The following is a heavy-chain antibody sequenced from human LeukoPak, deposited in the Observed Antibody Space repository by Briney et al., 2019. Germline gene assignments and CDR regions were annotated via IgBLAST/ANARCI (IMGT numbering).Heavy chain of an antibody. CDR1: GYTFTGYY. D-gene: IGHD3-9*01. Sequence: ASVKVSCKASGYTFTGYYIHWVRHAPGQGLEWIGWVNPNSGGTHNARHFQGRVTMTRDTSISTVHMELSSLRSDDTALYYCARAGYFDSTGLDYWGQGTLVTVSS. CDR2: VNPNSGGT. CDR3: ARAGYFDSTGLDY. J-gene: IGHJ4*02. V-gene: IGHV1-2*02.